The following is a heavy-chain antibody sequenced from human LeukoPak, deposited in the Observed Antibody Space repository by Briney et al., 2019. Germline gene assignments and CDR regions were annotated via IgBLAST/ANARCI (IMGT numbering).Heavy chain of an antibody. Sequence: PGGSLRLSCAASGFTFSSYAMSWIRQPPGKGLEWIGEINHSGSTNYNPSLKSRVTISVDTSKNQFSLKLSSVTAADTAVNYCASLDIVVVPAAIYNYFDYWGQGTLVTVSS. CDR1: GFTFSSYA. CDR3: ASLDIVVVPAAIYNYFDY. CDR2: INHSGST. D-gene: IGHD2-2*01. J-gene: IGHJ4*02. V-gene: IGHV4-34*01.